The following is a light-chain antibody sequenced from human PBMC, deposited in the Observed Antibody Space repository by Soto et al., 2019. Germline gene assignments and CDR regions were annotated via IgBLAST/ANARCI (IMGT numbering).Light chain of an antibody. CDR2: AAS. J-gene: IGKJ1*01. CDR3: QQSYSTPWT. Sequence: DIQMTQSPSSLSASVGDRVTITCRASQSISSYLNWYQQKPGTAPKLLIYAASSLQSGVPSRFSGSGSGTDFTLTISSLQPEDFATYYCQQSYSTPWTFGQGTTVEIK. CDR1: QSISSY. V-gene: IGKV1-39*01.